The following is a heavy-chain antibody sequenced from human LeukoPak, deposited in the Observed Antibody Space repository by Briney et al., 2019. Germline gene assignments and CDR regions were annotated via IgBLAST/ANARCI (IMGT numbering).Heavy chain of an antibody. CDR3: ARGGLGGWLQLRGVTRKEPYYFDY. J-gene: IGHJ4*02. V-gene: IGHV1-46*01. CDR1: GYTFTSYY. D-gene: IGHD5-24*01. CDR2: INPSGGST. Sequence: GASVKVSCKASGYTFTSYYMHWVRQAPGQGLEWMGIINPSGGSTSYAQKFQGRVTMTRDMSTSTVYMELSSLRSEDTAVYYCARGGLGGWLQLRGVTRKEPYYFDYWGQGTLVTVSS.